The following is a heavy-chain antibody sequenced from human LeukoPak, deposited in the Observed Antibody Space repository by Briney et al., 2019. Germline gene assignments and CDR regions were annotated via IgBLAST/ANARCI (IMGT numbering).Heavy chain of an antibody. CDR1: GGTFSSYA. V-gene: IGHV1-69*13. CDR3: ARGVYYGGNNWFDP. D-gene: IGHD4-23*01. J-gene: IGHJ5*02. CDR2: IIPIFGTA. Sequence: ASVKVSCKASGGTFSSYAISWVRQAPGQGLEWMGGIIPIFGTANYAQKFQGRVTITADESTSTAYMELSSLRSEDTAVYYCARGVYYGGNNWFDPWGQGTLVTVSS.